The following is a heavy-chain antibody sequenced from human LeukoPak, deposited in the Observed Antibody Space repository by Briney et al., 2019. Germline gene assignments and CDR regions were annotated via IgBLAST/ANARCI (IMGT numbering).Heavy chain of an antibody. CDR1: GFTFDDYT. Sequence: GRSLRLSCAASGFTFDDYTMHWVRQAPGKGLEWVSGISWNSGSIGYADSVKGRFTISRDNAKNSLYLQMNSLRAEDTALYYCAKEDNYGMDVWGQGTTVTVYS. CDR2: ISWNSGSI. J-gene: IGHJ6*02. D-gene: IGHD5-24*01. V-gene: IGHV3-9*01. CDR3: AKEDNYGMDV.